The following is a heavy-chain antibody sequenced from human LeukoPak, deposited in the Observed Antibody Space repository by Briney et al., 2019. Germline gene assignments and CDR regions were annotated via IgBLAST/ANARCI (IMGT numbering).Heavy chain of an antibody. CDR3: ARSKRWLEHYWYFDL. CDR1: GFTLSSNG. Sequence: GGSLRLSCVVSGFTLSSNGMSWVRQAPGKGLEWVSAISGSGGTTAYADSVKGRFTISRDNSKHTLYLQMGSLRAEDMAVYYCARSKRWLEHYWYFDLWGRGTLVTVSS. CDR2: ISGSGGTT. J-gene: IGHJ2*01. V-gene: IGHV3-23*01. D-gene: IGHD5-24*01.